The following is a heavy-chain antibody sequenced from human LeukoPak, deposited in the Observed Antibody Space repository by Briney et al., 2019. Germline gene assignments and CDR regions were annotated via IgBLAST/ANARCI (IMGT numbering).Heavy chain of an antibody. CDR1: GFTFSSYA. J-gene: IGHJ4*02. Sequence: PGGSLRLSCAASGFTFSSYAMSWVRQAPGKGLEWVSVISGSGGNTYYADSVKGRFTISRDNSKNTLYLQMNGLRAEDTAVYYCATYRRGYHDSSESYYFDYWGQGTLVTVSS. CDR3: ATYRRGYHDSSESYYFDY. D-gene: IGHD3-22*01. V-gene: IGHV3-23*01. CDR2: ISGSGGNT.